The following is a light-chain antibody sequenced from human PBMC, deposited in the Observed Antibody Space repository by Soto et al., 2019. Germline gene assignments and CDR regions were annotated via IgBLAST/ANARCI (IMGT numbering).Light chain of an antibody. CDR1: QTVSNY. CDR2: DAS. J-gene: IGKJ5*01. CDR3: QQRMNWPLT. Sequence: EIVWTQSPATLSLSPGERATLSCRASQTVSNYLLWYQQKPGQAPRLLIYDASNRATGIPARFSGSGSETDFTLTISSLEPEDVAVYYCQQRMNWPLTFGQGTRLEIK. V-gene: IGKV3-11*01.